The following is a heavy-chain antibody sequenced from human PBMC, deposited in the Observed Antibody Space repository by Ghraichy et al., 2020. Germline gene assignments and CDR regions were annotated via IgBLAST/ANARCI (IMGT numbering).Heavy chain of an antibody. J-gene: IGHJ4*02. D-gene: IGHD6-19*01. CDR3: ARDQHGSGWYFFDY. V-gene: IGHV3-21*06. CDR2: ISGSSSKL. CDR1: GFTVSTYN. Sequence: GGSLRLSCAASGFTVSTYNMSWVRQAPGKGLEWVSYISGSSSKLYDADSVKGRFTISRDNAKNSVFLQVSSLRDEDTAVYYCARDQHGSGWYFFDYWGQGTLVTVPS.